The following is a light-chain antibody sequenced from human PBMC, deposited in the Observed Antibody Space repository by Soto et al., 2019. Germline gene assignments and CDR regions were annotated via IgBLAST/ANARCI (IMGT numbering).Light chain of an antibody. CDR2: AAS. CDR1: QGIRND. V-gene: IGKV1-6*01. CDR3: LQDYNYPLT. J-gene: IGKJ4*01. Sequence: AIQMTQSTSSLSASVGDRVTITCRASQGIRNDLGWYQQKPGKAPKLLIYAASSLQSGVPSRLSGSVSGTDFTLTISSLQPEDFATYDGLQDYNYPLTFGGGTKGEIK.